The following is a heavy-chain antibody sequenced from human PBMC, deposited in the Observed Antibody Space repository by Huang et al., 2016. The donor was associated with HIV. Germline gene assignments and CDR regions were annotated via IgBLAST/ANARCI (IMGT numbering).Heavy chain of an antibody. Sequence: EVQLVQSGAEVKKPGESLKISCKGSGYMFPKYWIGWVRQMPGKGLEWMVIIYPGDSDTRYSPSFQGQVTISADKSITTAYLQWSSLKASDTAIYYCARHDGARPGWVDNWGQGTLVTVSS. J-gene: IGHJ5*02. V-gene: IGHV5-51*01. CDR3: ARHDGARPGWVDN. CDR2: IYPGDSDT. CDR1: GYMFPKYW. D-gene: IGHD4-17*01.